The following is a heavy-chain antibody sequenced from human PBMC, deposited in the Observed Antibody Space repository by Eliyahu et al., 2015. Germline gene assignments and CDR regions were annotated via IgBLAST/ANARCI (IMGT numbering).Heavy chain of an antibody. CDR2: XSGSGGST. Sequence: EVQLLESGGGLVQPGXSLXLSXTASGFTXXSYAXXWVRQAPGKGLXWVSAXSGSGGSTYYADSVKGRFTISRDNSKNTLYLQMNSLRAEDTAVYYCAKDLRWIAAADTDYWGQGTLVTVSS. D-gene: IGHD6-13*01. J-gene: IGHJ4*02. V-gene: IGHV3-23*01. CDR3: AKDLRWIAAADTDY. CDR1: GFTXXSYA.